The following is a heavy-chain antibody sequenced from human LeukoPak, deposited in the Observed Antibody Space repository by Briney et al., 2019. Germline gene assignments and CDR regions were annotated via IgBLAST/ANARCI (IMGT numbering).Heavy chain of an antibody. CDR3: ARETAWYYYDSSGYHEANE. V-gene: IGHV3-48*01. CDR2: ISSSSSTI. Sequence: GGSLRLSCAASGFTFSSYSMNWVRQAPGKGLEWVSYISSSSSTIYYADSVKGRFTISRDNAKNSLYLQMNSLRAEDTAVYYCARETAWYYYDSSGYHEANEWGQGTLVTVSS. CDR1: GFTFSSYS. J-gene: IGHJ4*02. D-gene: IGHD3-22*01.